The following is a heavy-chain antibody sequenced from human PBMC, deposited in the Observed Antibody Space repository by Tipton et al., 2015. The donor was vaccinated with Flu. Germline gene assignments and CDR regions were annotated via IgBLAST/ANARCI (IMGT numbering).Heavy chain of an antibody. V-gene: IGHV4-39*01. Sequence: TLSLTFTVSGVSLSSRSYYSGWIRQPPGKGLEWIGSIFSSGSTYYNPSLKSRVTISVDTSKNQFSLKLSSVTAADTAVYYCATKEVSYCSGGSCYSYYFDYWGQGTLVTVSS. CDR2: IFSSGST. CDR1: GVSLSSRSYY. J-gene: IGHJ4*02. D-gene: IGHD2-15*01. CDR3: ATKEVSYCSGGSCYSYYFDY.